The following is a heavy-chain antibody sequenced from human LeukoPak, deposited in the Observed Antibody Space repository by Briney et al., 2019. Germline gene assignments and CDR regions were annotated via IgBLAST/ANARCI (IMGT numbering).Heavy chain of an antibody. V-gene: IGHV4-34*01. D-gene: IGHD2/OR15-2a*01. J-gene: IGHJ4*02. Sequence: SETLSLTCAVSGGSVNSGSYYWSWIRQPPGKGLEWIGEINHSGSTNYNPSLKSRVTISVDTSKNQFSLKLSSVTAADTAVNYCARGLSFRLHWRFDYWGQGTLVTVSS. CDR3: ARGLSFRLHWRFDY. CDR2: INHSGST. CDR1: GGSVNSGSYY.